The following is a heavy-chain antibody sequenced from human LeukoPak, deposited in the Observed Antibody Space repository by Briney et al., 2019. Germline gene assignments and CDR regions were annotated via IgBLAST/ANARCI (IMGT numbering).Heavy chain of an antibody. Sequence: GGSLRLSCAASGFTFSSYGMHWVRQAPGKGLEWVAVLSYDGSNKYYADSVKGRFTISRDNSKNTLYLQMNSLRAEDTAVYYCANLPYGSGSYYKGLDYWGQGTLVTVSS. CDR3: ANLPYGSGSYYKGLDY. CDR1: GFTFSSYG. V-gene: IGHV3-30*18. CDR2: LSYDGSNK. D-gene: IGHD3-10*01. J-gene: IGHJ4*02.